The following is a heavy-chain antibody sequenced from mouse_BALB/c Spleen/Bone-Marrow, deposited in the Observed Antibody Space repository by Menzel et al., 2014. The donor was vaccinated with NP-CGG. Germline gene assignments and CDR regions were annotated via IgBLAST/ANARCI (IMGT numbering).Heavy chain of an antibody. V-gene: IGHV1-80*01. CDR3: ARGGISVDY. CDR2: IYPGDGDT. Sequence: LLESGAELVRPGSSVKISCESSGYVFSTYWINWVKQRPGQGLEWIGQIYPGDGDTDYNGKFKDKATLTADKSSNTAYMQLSSLTSEDSAVYFCARGGISVDYWGQGTTLTVSS. CDR1: GYVFSTYW. J-gene: IGHJ2*01.